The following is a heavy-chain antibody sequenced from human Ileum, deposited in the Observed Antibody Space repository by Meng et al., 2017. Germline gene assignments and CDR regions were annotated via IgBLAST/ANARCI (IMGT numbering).Heavy chain of an antibody. Sequence: GESLKISCAASEFTFSTYVMYWVRQSPAKGLEWVSTSGGGGSDTYYAGSVRGRFTISRDNSRNTLYLQMNSLRAEDTATYYCARGGYYGRIDYWGQGTLVTVSS. CDR2: SGGGGSDT. J-gene: IGHJ4*02. CDR1: EFTFSTYV. CDR3: ARGGYYGRIDY. V-gene: IGHV3-23*01. D-gene: IGHD3-10*01.